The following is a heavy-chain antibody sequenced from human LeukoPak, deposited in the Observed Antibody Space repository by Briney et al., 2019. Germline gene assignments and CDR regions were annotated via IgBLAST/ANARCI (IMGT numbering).Heavy chain of an antibody. CDR2: ISSSRNYI. CDR1: GFTFSSYN. Sequence: GGSLRLSCAASGFTFSSYNMNWVRQAPGKGLEWVSSISSSRNYIYYADSVKGRFTISRDNAKSSLYLQMNSLRAEDTAVYYCARGSGAFDIWGQGTMVTVSS. V-gene: IGHV3-21*01. J-gene: IGHJ3*02. D-gene: IGHD1-14*01. CDR3: ARGSGAFDI.